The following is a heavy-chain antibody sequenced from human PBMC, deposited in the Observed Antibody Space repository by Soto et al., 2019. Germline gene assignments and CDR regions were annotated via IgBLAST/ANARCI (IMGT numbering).Heavy chain of an antibody. Sequence: SETLSLTCAVYGGSFSGYYWSWIRQPPGKGLEWIGEINHSGSTNYNPSLKSRVTISVDTSKNQFSLKLSSVTAADTAVYYCASFFGVVNSRYYYYGMDVWGQGTTVTVSS. CDR2: INHSGST. J-gene: IGHJ6*02. V-gene: IGHV4-34*01. CDR3: ASFFGVVNSRYYYYGMDV. D-gene: IGHD3-3*01. CDR1: GGSFSGYY.